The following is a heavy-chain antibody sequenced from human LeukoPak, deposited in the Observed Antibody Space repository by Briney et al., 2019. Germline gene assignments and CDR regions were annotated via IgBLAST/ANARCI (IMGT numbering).Heavy chain of an antibody. Sequence: ASVKVSCEASGYTFTSYGISWVRQAPGQGLEWMGWISAYNGNTNYAQKLQGRVTMTTDTSTSTAYMELRSLRSDDTAVYYCARDIRNVHAGYYDNNPFDYWGQGTLVTVSS. V-gene: IGHV1-18*04. CDR2: ISAYNGNT. J-gene: IGHJ4*02. D-gene: IGHD3-9*01. CDR1: GYTFTSYG. CDR3: ARDIRNVHAGYYDNNPFDY.